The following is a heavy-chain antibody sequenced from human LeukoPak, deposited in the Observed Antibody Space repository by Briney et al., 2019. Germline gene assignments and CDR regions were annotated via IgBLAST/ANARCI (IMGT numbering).Heavy chain of an antibody. J-gene: IGHJ4*02. Sequence: ASVKVSCKASGYTFTSYGISWVRQAPGQGLEWMGWISAYNGNTNYAQKLQGRVTMTTDTSTSTAYMELRSLRSDDAAAYYCARIYYDFWSGSWDYWGQGTLVTVSS. D-gene: IGHD3-3*01. CDR2: ISAYNGNT. CDR1: GYTFTSYG. CDR3: ARIYYDFWSGSWDY. V-gene: IGHV1-18*01.